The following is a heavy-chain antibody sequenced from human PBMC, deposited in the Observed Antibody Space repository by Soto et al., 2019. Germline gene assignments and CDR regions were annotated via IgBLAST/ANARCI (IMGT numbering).Heavy chain of an antibody. V-gene: IGHV1-3*01. CDR1: GYTFTSYV. Sequence: ASVKVSCKASGYTFTSYVLHWLRQAPGQRPEWMGWINVGTGDRKISQKFQARLTITGDTSASTVYMELSSLRSEDTAVYYCAREWSGTTIRGCFDPWGQGTWVTVAS. D-gene: IGHD1-1*01. CDR3: AREWSGTTIRGCFDP. CDR2: INVGTGDR. J-gene: IGHJ5*02.